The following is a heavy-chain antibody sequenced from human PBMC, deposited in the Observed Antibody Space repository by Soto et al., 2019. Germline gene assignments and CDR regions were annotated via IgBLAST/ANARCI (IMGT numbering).Heavy chain of an antibody. CDR3: ARVDYYDSSGYYYYYGMDV. CDR1: GGSISGGGYY. J-gene: IGHJ6*02. V-gene: IGHV4-31*03. CDR2: IYYSGST. D-gene: IGHD3-22*01. Sequence: PSETLSLTCTVSGGSISGGGYYWSWIRQHTGKGLEWIGYIYYSGSTYYNPSLKSRVTISVDTSKNQFSLKLSSVTAADTAVYYCARVDYYDSSGYYYYYGMDVWGQGTTVTVSS.